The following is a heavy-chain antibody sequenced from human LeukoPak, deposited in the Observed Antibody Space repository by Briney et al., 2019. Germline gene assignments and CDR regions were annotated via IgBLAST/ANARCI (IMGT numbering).Heavy chain of an antibody. V-gene: IGHV4-4*07. CDR2: IYTSGRT. J-gene: IGHJ3*02. D-gene: IGHD1-26*01. Sequence: PSETLSLTCTVSGGPINNYYWSWIRQPAGKGLEWIGRIYTSGRTNYNPSLKSRVTMSLDTSKNQFSLKLSSVTAADTAVYYCARDSGSYDAFDIWGQGTMVTVSS. CDR1: GGPINNYY. CDR3: ARDSGSYDAFDI.